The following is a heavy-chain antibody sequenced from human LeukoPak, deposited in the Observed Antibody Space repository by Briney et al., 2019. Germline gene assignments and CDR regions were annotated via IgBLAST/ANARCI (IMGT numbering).Heavy chain of an antibody. CDR2: IYGGSNT. V-gene: IGHV3-53*01. Sequence: GGSLRLSCAASGFTVSSIYMSWVRQAPGKGLEWISVIYGGSNTYYYADSVKGRFTISRDNSKNTLYLQMNSLRAEDTAVYYCAKDWAYESSGPPYYFDYWGQGTLVTVSS. CDR3: AKDWAYESSGPPYYFDY. D-gene: IGHD3-22*01. CDR1: GFTVSSIY. J-gene: IGHJ4*02.